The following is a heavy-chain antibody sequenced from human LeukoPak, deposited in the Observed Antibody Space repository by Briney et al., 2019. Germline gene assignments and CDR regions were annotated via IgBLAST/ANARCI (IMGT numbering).Heavy chain of an antibody. J-gene: IGHJ3*02. CDR3: ARHENSQDAFDI. CDR1: GGSISSSSYY. CDR2: IYYSGST. Sequence: PSETLSLTXTVSGGSISSSSYYWGWIRQPPGKGLEWIGSIYYSGSTYYNPSLKSRVTISVDTSKNQFSLKLSSVTAADTAVYYCARHENSQDAFDIWGQGTMVTVSS. V-gene: IGHV4-39*01. D-gene: IGHD4-23*01.